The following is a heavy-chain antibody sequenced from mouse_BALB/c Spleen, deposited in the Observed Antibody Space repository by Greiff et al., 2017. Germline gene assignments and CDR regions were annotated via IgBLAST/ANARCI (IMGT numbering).Heavy chain of an antibody. CDR2: INPGSGGT. J-gene: IGHJ2*01. V-gene: IGHV1-54*01. CDR3: ARRTTVVARNYFDY. D-gene: IGHD1-1*01. Sequence: VQLQQSGAELVRPGTSVKVSCKASGYAFTNYLIEWVKQRPGQGLEWIGVINPGSGGTNYNEKFKGKATLTADKSSSTAYMQLSSLTSDDSAVYFCARRTTVVARNYFDYWGQGTTLTVSS. CDR1: GYAFTNYL.